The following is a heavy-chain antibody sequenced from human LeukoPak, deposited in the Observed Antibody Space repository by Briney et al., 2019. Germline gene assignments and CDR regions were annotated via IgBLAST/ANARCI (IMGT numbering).Heavy chain of an antibody. Sequence: ASVKVSRKASGYTFTSYGISWVRQAPGQGLEWMGWISTYNGNTNYAQKLRGRVTMTTDTSTSTAYMELRSLRSDDTAVYYCARGNYDFWSGYPTSTHYFDYWGQGTLVTVSS. V-gene: IGHV1-18*04. CDR3: ARGNYDFWSGYPTSTHYFDY. CDR1: GYTFTSYG. J-gene: IGHJ4*02. D-gene: IGHD3-3*01. CDR2: ISTYNGNT.